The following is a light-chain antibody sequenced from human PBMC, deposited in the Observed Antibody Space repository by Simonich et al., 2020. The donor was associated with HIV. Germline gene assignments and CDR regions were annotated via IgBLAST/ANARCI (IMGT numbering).Light chain of an antibody. Sequence: QSALTQPASVSGSPGQSITISCTGTSSDVGSYNLVSWYQPHPGQAPKLIIYEGRKRPSGFSNRFSGSKSGNTASLTISGLQAEDEADYYCSSYTSSSTWVFGGGTKLTVL. CDR1: SSDVGSYNL. V-gene: IGLV2-14*02. J-gene: IGLJ3*02. CDR2: EGR. CDR3: SSYTSSSTWV.